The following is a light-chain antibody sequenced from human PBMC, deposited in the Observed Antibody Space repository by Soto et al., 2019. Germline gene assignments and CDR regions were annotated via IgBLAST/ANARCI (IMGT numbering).Light chain of an antibody. J-gene: IGKJ1*01. V-gene: IGKV3-15*01. CDR2: TAS. CDR1: QSISSN. Sequence: EIVLTQSPATLSLSPGERGTLSCRASQSISSNLAWYQQKPGQAPRLLISTASTRATAIPARFSGSGSGTDFTPIISSLQSEDFAVYYCHQYNNWPWTLGQGTKVDIK. CDR3: HQYNNWPWT.